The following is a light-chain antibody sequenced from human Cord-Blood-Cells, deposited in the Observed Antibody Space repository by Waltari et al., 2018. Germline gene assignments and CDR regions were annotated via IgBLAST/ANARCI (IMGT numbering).Light chain of an antibody. CDR1: KSVSSSY. CDR3: QQYGSSPDS. V-gene: IGKV3-20*01. Sequence: EIVLTQSPGTLSLSPGERATLSCRARKSVSSSYLAWYQQKPGQAPRLLIYGASSRVTGIPDRFSGSGSGTDFTLTISRLEPEDFAVYYCQQYGSSPDSFGQGTKLEI. CDR2: GAS. J-gene: IGKJ2*03.